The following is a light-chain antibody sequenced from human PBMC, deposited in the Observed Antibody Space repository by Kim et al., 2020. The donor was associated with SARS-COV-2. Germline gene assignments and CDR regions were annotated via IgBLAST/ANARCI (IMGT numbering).Light chain of an antibody. CDR2: KAS. Sequence: SASGGDTVTITCRASESISIWLAWYQQKPGKAPKLLIYKASNLEDGVPPRFSGSGAGTEFTLTISSLQPDDFATYYCQSYGTYSRTFGQGTKLELK. CDR1: ESISIW. J-gene: IGKJ2*01. CDR3: QSYGTYSRT. V-gene: IGKV1-5*03.